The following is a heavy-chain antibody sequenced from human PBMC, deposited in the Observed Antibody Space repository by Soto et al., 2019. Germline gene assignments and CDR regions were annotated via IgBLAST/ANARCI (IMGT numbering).Heavy chain of an antibody. CDR3: ARDAPYCSGGSCYFDY. CDR2: IWYDGSNK. D-gene: IGHD2-15*01. J-gene: IGHJ4*02. Sequence: GGSLRLSCAASGFTFSSYGMHWVRQAPGKGLEWVAVIWYDGSNKYYADSVKGRFTISRDNSKNTLYLQMNSLRAEDTAVYYCARDAPYCSGGSCYFDYWGQGTLVTVSS. V-gene: IGHV3-33*01. CDR1: GFTFSSYG.